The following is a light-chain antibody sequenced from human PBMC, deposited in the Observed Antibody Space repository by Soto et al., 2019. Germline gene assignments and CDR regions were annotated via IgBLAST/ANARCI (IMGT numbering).Light chain of an antibody. J-gene: IGKJ1*01. CDR1: QTITRAF. V-gene: IGKV3-20*01. Sequence: EIVLTQSPCTLSLSPVERATLSCRASQTITRAFLAWYQQKRGQAPRLVIYGASTRATGIPERFSGSALGTDFTLTISRLEPEDFALYYCHQYGVSPWTFGKGTKV. CDR3: HQYGVSPWT. CDR2: GAS.